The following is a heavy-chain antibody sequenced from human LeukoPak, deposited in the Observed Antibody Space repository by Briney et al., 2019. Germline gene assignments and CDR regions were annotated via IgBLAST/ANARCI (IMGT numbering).Heavy chain of an antibody. CDR1: GFTFDDYA. CDR3: AKDKFGGDQQLVRGYDY. D-gene: IGHD6-13*01. J-gene: IGHJ4*02. V-gene: IGHV3-9*01. Sequence: GGSLRLSCAASGFTFDDYAMHWVRQAPGKGLEWVSGVSWNSGSIDYADSVKGRFTISRDNAKSSLYLQMNSLRAEDTALYYCAKDKFGGDQQLVRGYDYWGQGTLVTVSS. CDR2: VSWNSGSI.